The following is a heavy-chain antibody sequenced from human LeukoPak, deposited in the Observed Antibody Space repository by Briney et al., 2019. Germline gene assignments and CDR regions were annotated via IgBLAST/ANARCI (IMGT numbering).Heavy chain of an antibody. CDR3: ARADCSSTSCPPRFDP. CDR1: GYTFTSYD. CDR2: ISAYNGNT. V-gene: IGHV1-18*01. J-gene: IGHJ5*02. Sequence: ASVKVSCKASGYTFTSYDISWVRQAPGQGLEWMGWISAYNGNTNYAQKLQGRVTMTTDTSTSTAYMELRSLRSDDTAVYYCARADCSSTSCPPRFDPWGQGTLVTVSS. D-gene: IGHD2-2*01.